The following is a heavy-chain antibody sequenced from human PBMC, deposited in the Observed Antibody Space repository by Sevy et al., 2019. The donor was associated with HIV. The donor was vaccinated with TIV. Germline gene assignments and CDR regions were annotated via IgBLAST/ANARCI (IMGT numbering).Heavy chain of an antibody. CDR3: AIDPQLELPPAWFDP. V-gene: IGHV6-1*01. CDR2: TYYRSKWYK. Sequence: SQTLSLTCAISGDSVSSNSAAWNWIRQSPSRGLEWLGRTYYRSKWYKDYAVSVKSRITINPDTSKNQFSLQLNSVTPEDTAVYYCAIDPQLELPPAWFDPWGQGTLVTVSS. J-gene: IGHJ5*02. D-gene: IGHD1-1*01. CDR1: GDSVSSNSAA.